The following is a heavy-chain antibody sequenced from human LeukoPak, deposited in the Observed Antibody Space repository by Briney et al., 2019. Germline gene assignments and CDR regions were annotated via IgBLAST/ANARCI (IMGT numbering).Heavy chain of an antibody. CDR2: ISGSGGRT. CDR3: AKVRYFDWLSPFNWFDP. V-gene: IGHV3-23*01. CDR1: GFAFSSYA. J-gene: IGHJ5*02. D-gene: IGHD3-9*01. Sequence: GGSLRLSCAASGFAFSSYAMSWVRQAPGKGLEWVSAISGSGGRTYYADSVKGRFTISRDNSKSTLYLQMNSLRAEDTAVYYCAKVRYFDWLSPFNWFDPWGQGTLVTVSS.